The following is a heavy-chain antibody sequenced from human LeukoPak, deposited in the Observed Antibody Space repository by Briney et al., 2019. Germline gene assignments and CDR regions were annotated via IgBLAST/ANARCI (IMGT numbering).Heavy chain of an antibody. V-gene: IGHV3-30*02. D-gene: IGHD7-27*01. CDR2: IQDDGRNQ. J-gene: IGHJ4*02. CDR1: GFTFSSYR. Sequence: GGSLRLSCAASGFTFSSYRMHWVRQAPGKGLEWVAFIQDDGRNQYYANSVRGRFTFSRDNSKNTLYLQMNSLRAEDTAMYYCAKDYNWGIDYWGQGTLVTVSS. CDR3: AKDYNWGIDY.